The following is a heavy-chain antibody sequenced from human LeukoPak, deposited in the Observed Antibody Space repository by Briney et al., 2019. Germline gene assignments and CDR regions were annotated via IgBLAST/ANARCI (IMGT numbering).Heavy chain of an antibody. D-gene: IGHD5-18*01. CDR1: GLTFSSYS. J-gene: IGHJ4*02. CDR2: ISSSSSYI. V-gene: IGHV3-21*01. CDR3: ARDLSVLGYSYAFLDY. Sequence: GGSLRLSCAASGLTFSSYSMNWVRQAPGKGLERVSYISSSSSYIYYVDSVKGRFTISRDNAKNSLYLQMNSLRAEDTAVYYCARDLSVLGYSYAFLDYWGQGTLVTVSS.